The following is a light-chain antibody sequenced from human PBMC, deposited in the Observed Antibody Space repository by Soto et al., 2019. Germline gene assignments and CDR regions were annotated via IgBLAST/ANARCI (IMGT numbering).Light chain of an antibody. CDR1: QSVLYSSNNKNY. Sequence: DIVMTQSPDSLAVSLGERATINCKSSQSVLYSSNNKNYLAWYQQRPGQPPKLLIYWASTRESGVPDRFSGSGSGTDFTLTITSLQADGVAVYYCQQYESTPPTFGQGTKLEIK. CDR3: QQYESTPPT. V-gene: IGKV4-1*01. CDR2: WAS. J-gene: IGKJ2*01.